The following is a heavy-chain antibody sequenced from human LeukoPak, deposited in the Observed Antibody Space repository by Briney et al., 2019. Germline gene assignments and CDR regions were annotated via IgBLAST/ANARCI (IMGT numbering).Heavy chain of an antibody. Sequence: ASVKVSCKASGYTSTGYYMHWVRQAPGQGLEWMGWINPNSGGTNYAQKFQGRVTMTRDTSISTAYMELSRLRSGDTAVYYCARDKSGSYWPYFDYWGQGTLVTVSS. J-gene: IGHJ4*02. CDR2: INPNSGGT. D-gene: IGHD1-26*01. CDR1: GYTSTGYY. CDR3: ARDKSGSYWPYFDY. V-gene: IGHV1-2*02.